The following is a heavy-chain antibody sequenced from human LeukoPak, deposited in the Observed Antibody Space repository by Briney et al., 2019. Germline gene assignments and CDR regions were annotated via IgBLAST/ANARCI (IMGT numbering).Heavy chain of an antibody. CDR3: ARARSTVTNWFDP. Sequence: GESLKISCRGSGHTFTSFWIGWVRQMPGKGLEWMGIIYPGDSDTRYSPSFQGQVTISADKSISTAYLQWSSLKASDTAMYYCARARSTVTNWFDPWGQGTLVTVSS. CDR1: GHTFTSFW. J-gene: IGHJ5*02. CDR2: IYPGDSDT. D-gene: IGHD4-17*01. V-gene: IGHV5-51*01.